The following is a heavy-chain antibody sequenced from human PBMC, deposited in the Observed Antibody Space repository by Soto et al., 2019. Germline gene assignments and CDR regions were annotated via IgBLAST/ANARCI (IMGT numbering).Heavy chain of an antibody. CDR2: IYYSGST. Sequence: SETLSLTCTFSGGSISSYYWSWIRQPPGKGLEWIGYIYYSGSTNYNPSLKSRVTISVDTSKNQFSLKLSSVTAADTAVYYCARARKDKFDPWGQGTLVTVSS. CDR3: ARARKDKFDP. J-gene: IGHJ5*02. CDR1: GGSISSYY. V-gene: IGHV4-59*01.